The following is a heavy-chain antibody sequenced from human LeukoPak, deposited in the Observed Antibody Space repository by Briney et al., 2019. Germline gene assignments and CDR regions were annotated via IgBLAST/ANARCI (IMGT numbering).Heavy chain of an antibody. D-gene: IGHD4-17*01. CDR1: GGSISSYY. V-gene: IGHV4-59*01. Sequence: PSETLSLTCTVSGGSISSYYWSWIRQPPGKGLEWIGYIYYSGSTNYNPSLKSRVTISVDTSQNQFSLKLSSVTAADTAVYYCARVGVTTSYYYYYYYMDVWGKGTTVTVSS. CDR3: ARVGVTTSYYYYYYYMDV. J-gene: IGHJ6*03. CDR2: IYYSGST.